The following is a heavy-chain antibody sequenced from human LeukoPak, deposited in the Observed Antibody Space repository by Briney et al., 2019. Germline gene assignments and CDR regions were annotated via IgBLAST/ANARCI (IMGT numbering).Heavy chain of an antibody. CDR3: AAGDIAAAGTVP. CDR1: GFTFTSSA. Sequence: SVKVSCKASGFTFTSSAMQWVRQARGQRLEWIGWIVVGSGNTNYAQKFQERVTITRDMSTSTAYMGLSSLRSEDTAVYYCAAGDIAAAGTVPWGQGTLVTVSS. D-gene: IGHD6-13*01. V-gene: IGHV1-58*02. CDR2: IVVGSGNT. J-gene: IGHJ5*02.